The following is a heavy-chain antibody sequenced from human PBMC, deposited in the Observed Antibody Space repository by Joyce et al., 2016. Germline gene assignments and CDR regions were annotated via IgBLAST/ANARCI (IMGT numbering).Heavy chain of an antibody. Sequence: EVQLVQSGAEVKKPGESLRISCKGSGYSCTSYWINWVRPMPGKGLELSGRINPTGSSTNYSPSFQGHVTITADKSIRTAYLQWRSLKASDTAMYYCARPRYCSGGSCLNWFDPWGQGTLVTVSS. CDR3: ARPRYCSGGSCLNWFDP. V-gene: IGHV5-10-1*01. D-gene: IGHD2-15*01. CDR2: INPTGSST. J-gene: IGHJ5*02. CDR1: GYSCTSYW.